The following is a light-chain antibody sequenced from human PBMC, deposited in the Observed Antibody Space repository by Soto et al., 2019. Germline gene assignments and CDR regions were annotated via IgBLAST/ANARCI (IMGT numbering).Light chain of an antibody. V-gene: IGLV7-46*01. J-gene: IGLJ2*01. CDR3: LLTYSDARAGV. CDR1: TGAVTSGHY. CDR2: DTS. Sequence: QAVVTQEPSLTVSPGGTVTLTCASSTGAVTSGHYPYWFQQKPGQAPRTLIYDTSNKHSWTPARFSGSLLGGKAALTLSGAQPEDEAEYYCLLTYSDARAGVFGGGTKLTVL.